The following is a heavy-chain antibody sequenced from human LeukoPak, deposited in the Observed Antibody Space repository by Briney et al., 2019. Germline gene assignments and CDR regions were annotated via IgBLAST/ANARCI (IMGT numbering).Heavy chain of an antibody. V-gene: IGHV3-30-3*01. CDR1: GFTFSSYA. CDR2: ISYDGSNK. J-gene: IGHJ3*02. Sequence: GGSLRLSCAASGFTFSSYAMHWVRQAPGKGLEWVAVISYDGSNKYYADSVKGRFTISRDNSKNTLYLQMNSLRAEDTAVYYCARVQWADYYGSGSSHAFDIWGQGTMVTVSS. D-gene: IGHD3-10*01. CDR3: ARVQWADYYGSGSSHAFDI.